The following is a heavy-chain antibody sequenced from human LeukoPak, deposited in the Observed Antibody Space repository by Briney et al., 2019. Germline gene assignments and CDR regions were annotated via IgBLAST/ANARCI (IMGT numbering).Heavy chain of an antibody. CDR3: ARVRVVVPAAIGAFDI. J-gene: IGHJ3*02. CDR2: INPNSGGT. D-gene: IGHD2-2*01. V-gene: IGHV1-2*02. Sequence: ASVTVSCKASGYAFTGYYMHWVRQAPGQGLEWVGWINPNSGGTNYAQKFQGRVTMTRDTSISTAYMELSRLRSDNTAVYYCARVRVVVPAAIGAFDIWGQGTMVTVSS. CDR1: GYAFTGYY.